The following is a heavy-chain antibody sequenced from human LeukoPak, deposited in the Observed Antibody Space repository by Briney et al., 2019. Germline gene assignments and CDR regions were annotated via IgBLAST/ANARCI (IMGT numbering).Heavy chain of an antibody. CDR3: AKDFTANYDFWSGYPH. CDR2: IYSGGST. CDR1: GFTVSSNY. V-gene: IGHV3-53*01. J-gene: IGHJ4*02. D-gene: IGHD3-3*01. Sequence: PGGSLRLSCAASGFTVSSNYMSWVRQAPGKGLEWVSVIYSGGSTYYADSVKGRFTISRDNSKNTLYLQMNTLRAEDTAVYYCAKDFTANYDFWSGYPHWGQGTLVTVSS.